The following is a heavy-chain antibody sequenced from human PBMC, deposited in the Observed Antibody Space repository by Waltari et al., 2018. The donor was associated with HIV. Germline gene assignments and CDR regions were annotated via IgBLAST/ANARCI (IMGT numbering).Heavy chain of an antibody. V-gene: IGHV1-18*01. CDR1: GYTFTSYG. CDR2: VSAYNGNT. J-gene: IGHJ4*02. D-gene: IGHD2-2*01. CDR3: ARINCTSVSCYASLDY. Sequence: QVQLVQSGAEVKKPGASVKVSCKASGYTFTSYGISWGRQAPGQGLEWMGRVSAYNGNTNDAQKLQGRVTMTTDTSTSTAYMELRSLRSDDTAVYYCARINCTSVSCYASLDYWGQGTLVTVSS.